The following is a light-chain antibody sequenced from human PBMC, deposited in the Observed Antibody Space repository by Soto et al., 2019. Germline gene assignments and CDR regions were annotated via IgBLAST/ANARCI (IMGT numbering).Light chain of an antibody. V-gene: IGKV4-1*01. Sequence: DIVMTQSPDSLAVSLGERATINCKSSQSVLYTSNNKNYFAWYQQKPGQPPKLLIYWASTRESGVPDRFSGSGSGTHFTLTISSLQSEDFAVYYCQQYNNWPRKFGQGTKVDIK. CDR2: WAS. CDR1: QSVLYTSNNKNY. CDR3: QQYNNWPRK. J-gene: IGKJ1*01.